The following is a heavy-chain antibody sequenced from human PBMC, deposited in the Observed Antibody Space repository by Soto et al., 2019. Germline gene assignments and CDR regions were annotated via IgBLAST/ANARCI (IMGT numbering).Heavy chain of an antibody. J-gene: IGHJ5*01. V-gene: IGHV3-11*06. Sequence: GGSLRLSCAGSGFTFGDSYMSWIRQATGKGLEWLSYISPGSRYPAYADSVKGRFTISRDNAKRSLYLQMMSLTAEDTAIYYCVRGGGGGLFDPWGQGTMVTVSS. CDR3: VRGGGGGLFDP. D-gene: IGHD2-15*01. CDR1: GFTFGDSY. CDR2: ISPGSRYP.